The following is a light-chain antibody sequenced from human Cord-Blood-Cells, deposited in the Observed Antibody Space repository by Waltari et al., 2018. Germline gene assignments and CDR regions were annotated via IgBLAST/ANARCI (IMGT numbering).Light chain of an antibody. CDR2: EGS. Sequence: QSALTQPASVSGSPGQSITISCTGTSRDVGPYNLVSWYQQHPGKAPKLMIYEGSKRPSGVSNRFSGSKSGNTASLTISGLQAEDEADYYCCSYAGSSTYVFGTGTKVTVL. CDR3: CSYAGSSTYV. J-gene: IGLJ1*01. V-gene: IGLV2-23*01. CDR1: SRDVGPYNL.